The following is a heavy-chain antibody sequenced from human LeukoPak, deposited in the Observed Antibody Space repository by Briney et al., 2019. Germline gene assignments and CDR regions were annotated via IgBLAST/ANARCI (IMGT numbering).Heavy chain of an antibody. D-gene: IGHD3-10*01. Sequence: GGSLRLSCAASGFTFSSSAMSWVRQAPGKGLEWVSSISGSGSGGSTYYADSVKGRFTISRDNSKNTLYLQMNSLRAEDTAVYYCASGGFGESLRGHFDYWGQGTLVTVSS. V-gene: IGHV3-23*01. CDR3: ASGGFGESLRGHFDY. J-gene: IGHJ4*02. CDR2: ISGSGSGGST. CDR1: GFTFSSSA.